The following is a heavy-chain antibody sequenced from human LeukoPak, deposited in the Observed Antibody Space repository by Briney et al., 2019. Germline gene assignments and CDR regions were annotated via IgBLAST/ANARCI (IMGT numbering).Heavy chain of an antibody. CDR2: ISSSGSTK. CDR1: GFTFSSYE. CDR3: ARGERSSWYQYFDY. J-gene: IGHJ4*02. D-gene: IGHD6-13*01. Sequence: QPGGSLRLSCAASGFTFSSYEMNWVRQAPGKGLEWVSYISSSGSTKYYADSVKGRFTISRDNAKNSLYLQMNSLRAEDTAVYYCARGERSSWYQYFDYWGQGTLVTVSS. V-gene: IGHV3-48*03.